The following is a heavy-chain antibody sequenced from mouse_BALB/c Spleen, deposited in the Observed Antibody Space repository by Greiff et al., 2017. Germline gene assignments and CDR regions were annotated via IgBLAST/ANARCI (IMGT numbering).Heavy chain of an antibody. CDR3: ARSVYGNLYYAMDY. Sequence: EVHLVESGGGLVQPGGSRKLSCAASGFTFSSFGMHWVRQAPEKGLEWVAYISSGSSTIYYADTVKGRFTISRDNPKNTLFLQLTSLRSEDTAMYYCARSVYGNLYYAMDYWGQGTSVTVSS. CDR2: ISSGSSTI. J-gene: IGHJ4*01. CDR1: GFTFSSFG. D-gene: IGHD2-1*01. V-gene: IGHV5-17*02.